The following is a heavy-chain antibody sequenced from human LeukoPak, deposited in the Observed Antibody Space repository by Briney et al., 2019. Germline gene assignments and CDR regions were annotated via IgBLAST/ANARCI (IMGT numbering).Heavy chain of an antibody. V-gene: IGHV1-2*02. D-gene: IGHD2-15*01. CDR2: INPNSGGT. J-gene: IGHJ5*02. CDR1: GYTFTGYY. Sequence: ASVKVSCKASGYTFTGYYMHWVRQAPGQGLEWMGWINPNSGGTNYAQKFQGRVTMTRDTSISTAYMELSRLRSDDTAVYYCARDRGSSYSCVWFDPWGQGTLVTVSS. CDR3: ARDRGSSYSCVWFDP.